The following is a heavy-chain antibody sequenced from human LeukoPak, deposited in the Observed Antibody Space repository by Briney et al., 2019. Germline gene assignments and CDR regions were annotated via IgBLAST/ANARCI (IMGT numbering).Heavy chain of an antibody. Sequence: PSETLSLTFPGPGHSLRSGHHWGWIPPPPGKGVEWIGTIYESGNTYYNPSLKSRVTISVDTSKNQLYLKVSSVTAADTAVYYCARLEDVVLMMFESWGQGTLVTVSS. D-gene: IGHD2-8*01. CDR1: GHSLRSGHH. J-gene: IGHJ4*02. V-gene: IGHV4-38-2*01. CDR3: ARLEDVVLMMFES. CDR2: IYESGNT.